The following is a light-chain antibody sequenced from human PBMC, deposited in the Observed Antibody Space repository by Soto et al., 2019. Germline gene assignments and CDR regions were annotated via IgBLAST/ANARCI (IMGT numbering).Light chain of an antibody. Sequence: EIVLTQSPATLSLSPRERATLSCRASQSVTSYLAWYQQKPGQAPRLLIYDASNRATGIPARFSGSGSGTDFTLTISSLEPEDFALYYCQQRSNWPLTFGGGTKVDIK. J-gene: IGKJ4*01. CDR2: DAS. CDR3: QQRSNWPLT. CDR1: QSVTSY. V-gene: IGKV3-11*01.